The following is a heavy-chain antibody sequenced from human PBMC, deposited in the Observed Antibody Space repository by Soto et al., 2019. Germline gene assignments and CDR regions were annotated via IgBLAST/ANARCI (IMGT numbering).Heavy chain of an antibody. D-gene: IGHD2-8*01. CDR3: ARGNGEDNWFDP. CDR2: ISYDGSNK. CDR1: GFTFSSYA. Sequence: GGSLRLSCAASGFTFSSYAMHWVRQAPGKGLEWVAVISYDGSNKYYADSGKGRFTISRDNSKNTLYLQMNSLRAEDTAVYYCARGNGEDNWFDPWGQGTLGTVS. V-gene: IGHV3-30-3*01. J-gene: IGHJ5*02.